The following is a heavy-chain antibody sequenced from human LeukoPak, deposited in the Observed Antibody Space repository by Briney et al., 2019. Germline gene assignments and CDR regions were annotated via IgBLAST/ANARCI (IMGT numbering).Heavy chain of an antibody. D-gene: IGHD5-18*01. Sequence: GGSLRLSCTSSGFTFGTYAVSWFRQAPGKGLEWVAFIRGKTFGGTTEYAASVEGRFTISRDDSKSIAYLQMNSLRTEDTAVYYCTRYSGRTDYWGQVTLVTVAS. J-gene: IGHJ4*02. CDR2: IRGKTFGGTT. V-gene: IGHV3-49*03. CDR3: TRYSGRTDY. CDR1: GFTFGTYA.